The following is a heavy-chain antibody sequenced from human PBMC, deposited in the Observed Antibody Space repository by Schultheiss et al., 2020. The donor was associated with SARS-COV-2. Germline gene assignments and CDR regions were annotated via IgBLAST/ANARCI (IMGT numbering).Heavy chain of an antibody. Sequence: GGSLRLSCAASGFTFSSYGMHWVRQAPGKGLEWVAVISYDGKVSHYVDSVKGRFTISRDNSKNTLYLQMDSLRPEDTAVYYCARYENYYDSSGYDYWGQGTLVTVSS. CDR2: ISYDGKVS. CDR1: GFTFSSYG. V-gene: IGHV3-30*03. J-gene: IGHJ4*02. CDR3: ARYENYYDSSGYDY. D-gene: IGHD3-22*01.